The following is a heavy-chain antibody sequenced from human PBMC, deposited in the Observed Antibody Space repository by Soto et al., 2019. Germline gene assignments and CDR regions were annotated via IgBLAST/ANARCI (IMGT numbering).Heavy chain of an antibody. J-gene: IGHJ3*02. CDR3: ARDYSYGLHDTFDI. D-gene: IGHD5-18*01. CDR2: ISTRGSTI. Sequence: QVQLVESGGGLVKPGGSPRLSCAASGFSFSDYYMSWIRQAPGKGLEWVSYISTRGSTIYYADSVKGRFTISRDNAKNSLYLQMNSLRAEDTAVYYCARDYSYGLHDTFDIWGQGTMVTVSS. V-gene: IGHV3-11*01. CDR1: GFSFSDYY.